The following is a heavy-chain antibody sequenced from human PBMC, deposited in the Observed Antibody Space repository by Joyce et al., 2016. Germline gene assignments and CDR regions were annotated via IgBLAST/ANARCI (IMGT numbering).Heavy chain of an antibody. V-gene: IGHV1-2*02. CDR1: GFSFSGYY. CDR2: INPDRGDT. D-gene: IGHD4-23*01. Sequence: QVQLVQSGAEVKNPGASVKVSCKASGFSFSGYYIHWVRQAPGQGLEWMGWINPDRGDTIYAQKFQGRVTMTRDTSISTVYLELGRLTSDDTALYYCAREYGGTFYFDYWGQVTLVTVSS. J-gene: IGHJ4*02. CDR3: AREYGGTFYFDY.